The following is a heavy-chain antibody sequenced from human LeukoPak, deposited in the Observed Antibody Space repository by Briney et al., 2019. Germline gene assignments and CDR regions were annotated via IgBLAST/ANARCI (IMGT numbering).Heavy chain of an antibody. CDR2: INHSGST. CDR3: ARGPYDYVWGSYRYTFVFDY. CDR1: GGSFSGYY. D-gene: IGHD3-16*02. Sequence: PSETLSLTCAVYGGSFSGYYWSWIRQPPGKGLEWIGEINHSGSTNYNPSLKSRVTISVDTSKNQFSLKLSSVTAADTAVYCCARGPYDYVWGSYRYTFVFDYWGQGTLVTVSS. J-gene: IGHJ4*02. V-gene: IGHV4-34*01.